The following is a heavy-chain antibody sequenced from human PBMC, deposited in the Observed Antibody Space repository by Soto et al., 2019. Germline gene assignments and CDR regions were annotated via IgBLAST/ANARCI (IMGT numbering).Heavy chain of an antibody. Sequence: EVQLVESGGGLVQPGGSLRLSCAASGFTFSSYSMNWVRQAPGKGLEWVSYISSSSSTIYYADSVKGRFTISRDNAKNSLYLQMNSLRYEDTAVYYCGGDSSGYYYPDVFDIWGQGTMVTVSS. D-gene: IGHD3-22*01. J-gene: IGHJ3*02. CDR2: ISSSSSTI. CDR3: GGDSSGYYYPDVFDI. CDR1: GFTFSSYS. V-gene: IGHV3-48*02.